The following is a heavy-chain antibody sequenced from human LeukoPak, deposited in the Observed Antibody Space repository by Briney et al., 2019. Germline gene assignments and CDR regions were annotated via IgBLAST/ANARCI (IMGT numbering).Heavy chain of an antibody. J-gene: IGHJ4*02. D-gene: IGHD3-16*01. V-gene: IGHV3-23*01. Sequence: GALRLSCAASGFTFSSYAMSWVRQAPARGLEWVSSLRGDGETFYIDSVKGRFTLSRDESRSTVYLQLNNLRVEDTAVYFCAKASWVSRADAVLWGQGTLVTVSS. CDR2: LRGDGET. CDR1: GFTFSSYA. CDR3: AKASWVSRADAVL.